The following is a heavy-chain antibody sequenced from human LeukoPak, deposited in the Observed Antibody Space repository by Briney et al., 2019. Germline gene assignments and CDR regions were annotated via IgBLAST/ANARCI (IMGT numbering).Heavy chain of an antibody. V-gene: IGHV4-4*02. CDR3: ARDIGSSTPSGV. CDR1: GGSVSSNNW. D-gene: IGHD6-13*01. CDR2: IYHSGTT. Sequence: SETLSLTCAVSGGSVSSNNWLNWVRQPPGKGLEWIGEIYHSGTTNYNPSLKSRVTIAVDKSKNQFSLKLNSVTAADTAAYYCARDIGSSTPSGVWGKGTTVTVSS. J-gene: IGHJ6*04.